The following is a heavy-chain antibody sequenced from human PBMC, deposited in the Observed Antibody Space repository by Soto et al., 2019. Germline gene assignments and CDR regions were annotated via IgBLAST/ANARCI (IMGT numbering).Heavy chain of an antibody. J-gene: IGHJ4*02. D-gene: IGHD3-10*01. CDR2: STHTGNT. V-gene: IGHV1-18*01. CDR1: GYTFTHYV. CDR3: AKSGEHPLDY. Sequence: QVQLVQSGPEVKKPGASVKVSCKTSGYTFTHYVINWVRQAPGQGLDWMGFSTHTGNTKYAQKFEGRVAMTTYTPSITAYMEVRSLRSYDTALYYGAKSGEHPLDYWGQGTTVTVSS.